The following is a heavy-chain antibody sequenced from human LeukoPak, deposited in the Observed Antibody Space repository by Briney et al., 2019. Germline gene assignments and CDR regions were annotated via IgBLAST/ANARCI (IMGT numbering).Heavy chain of an antibody. V-gene: IGHV4-59*01. CDR3: ASWEDGYNYSNAFDI. D-gene: IGHD5-24*01. CDR1: GGSISSYY. Sequence: SETLSLTCTVSGGSISSYYWSWIRQPPGKGLEWIGYIYYSGSTNYNPSLKSRVIISVDTSKNQFSLKLSSVTAADTAVYYCASWEDGYNYSNAFDIWGQGTMVTVSS. CDR2: IYYSGST. J-gene: IGHJ3*02.